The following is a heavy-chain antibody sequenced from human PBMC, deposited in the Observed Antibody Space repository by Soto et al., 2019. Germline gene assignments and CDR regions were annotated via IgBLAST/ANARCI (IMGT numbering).Heavy chain of an antibody. Sequence: ASVKVSCKASGYTFTGYYMHWVRQAPGQGLEWMGWINPNSGGTNYAQKFQGRVTMTRDTSISTAYMEPSRLRSDDTAVYYCARVDYSNYRYYFGMDVWGQGTTVTVSS. V-gene: IGHV1-2*02. CDR3: ARVDYSNYRYYFGMDV. CDR2: INPNSGGT. CDR1: GYTFTGYY. J-gene: IGHJ6*02. D-gene: IGHD4-4*01.